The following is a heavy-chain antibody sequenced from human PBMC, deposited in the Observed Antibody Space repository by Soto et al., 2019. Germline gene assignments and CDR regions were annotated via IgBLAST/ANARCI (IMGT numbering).Heavy chain of an antibody. CDR3: ARVVITFPPYYYYGMDV. D-gene: IGHD3-22*01. Sequence: GASVKVSCKASGYTFTSYGISWVRQAPGQGLEWMGWISAYNGNTNYAQKLQGRVTMTTDTTTSTACMELRSLRSDDTAVYYCARVVITFPPYYYYGMDVWSQGTTVTVSS. J-gene: IGHJ6*02. CDR2: ISAYNGNT. V-gene: IGHV1-18*01. CDR1: GYTFTSYG.